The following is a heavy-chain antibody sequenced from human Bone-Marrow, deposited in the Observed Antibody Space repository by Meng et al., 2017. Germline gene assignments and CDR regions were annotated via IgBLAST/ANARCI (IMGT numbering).Heavy chain of an antibody. CDR3: ARDEYSSSWSEY. CDR2: IYHSGST. CDR1: GGSISSSSYY. Sequence: SETLSLTCTVSGGSISSSSYYWGWIRQPPGKGLEWIGSIYHSGSTYYNPSLKSRVTISVDTSKNQFSLKLSSVTAADTAVYYCARDEYSSSWSEYWGQGTLVTVSS. V-gene: IGHV4-39*07. D-gene: IGHD6-13*01. J-gene: IGHJ4*02.